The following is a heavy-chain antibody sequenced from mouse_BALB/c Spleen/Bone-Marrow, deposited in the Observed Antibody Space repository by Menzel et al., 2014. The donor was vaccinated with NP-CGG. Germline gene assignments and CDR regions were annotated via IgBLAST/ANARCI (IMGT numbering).Heavy chain of an antibody. CDR3: ARNRYDWFAY. CDR1: GFAFSSYD. Sequence: EVQLVESGGGLVKPGGSLKLSCAASGFAFSSYDMSWVRQTPDKRLELVATINTNGGTTYYPDSVKGRFTISRDNAKSTLYLQMSSLKSADTAIYYCARNRYDWFAYWGQGTLVTVSA. V-gene: IGHV5-6-3*01. CDR2: INTNGGTT. D-gene: IGHD2-14*01. J-gene: IGHJ3*01.